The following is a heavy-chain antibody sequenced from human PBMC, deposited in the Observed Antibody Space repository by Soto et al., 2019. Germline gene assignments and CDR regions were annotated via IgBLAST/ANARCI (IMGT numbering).Heavy chain of an antibody. Sequence: SETLSLTCAVSGYSISSGYYWGWIRQPPGKGLEWIGSIYHSGSTYYNPSLKSRVTISVDTSKNQFSLKLSSVTAADTAVYYCAGFSSGTYLFDLWGQGTPVTVSS. D-gene: IGHD1-26*01. V-gene: IGHV4-38-2*01. CDR2: IYHSGST. CDR1: GYSISSGYY. J-gene: IGHJ5*02. CDR3: AGFSSGTYLFDL.